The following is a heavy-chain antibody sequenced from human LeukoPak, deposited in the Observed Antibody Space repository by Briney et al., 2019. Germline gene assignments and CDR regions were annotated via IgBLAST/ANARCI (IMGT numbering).Heavy chain of an antibody. Sequence: PSETLSLICAVYGGSFSGYHWNWIRQAPGKGLEWNGEINHNGNTNYNPSLKGRVTISVDTSKNQFSLKLNSVTAADTAVYYCTRRSYDSGSYYDGWYFDYWGQGTLVTVSS. V-gene: IGHV4-34*01. CDR1: GGSFSGYH. CDR3: TRRSYDSGSYYDGWYFDY. CDR2: INHNGNT. J-gene: IGHJ4*02. D-gene: IGHD3-10*01.